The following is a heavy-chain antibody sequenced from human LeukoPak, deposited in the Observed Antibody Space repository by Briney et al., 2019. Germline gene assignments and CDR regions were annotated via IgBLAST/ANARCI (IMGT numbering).Heavy chain of an antibody. J-gene: IGHJ4*02. CDR1: GFTFSSYA. CDR2: ISGSGGST. CDR3: AKGKPRIAASRFQYFDY. V-gene: IGHV3-23*01. D-gene: IGHD6-13*01. Sequence: PGGSLRLSCAASGFTFSSYAMSWVRQAPGKGLEWVSAISGSGGSTYYADSVKRRFTISRDNSKNTLYLQMNSLRAEDTAVYYCAKGKPRIAASRFQYFDYWGQGTLVTVSS.